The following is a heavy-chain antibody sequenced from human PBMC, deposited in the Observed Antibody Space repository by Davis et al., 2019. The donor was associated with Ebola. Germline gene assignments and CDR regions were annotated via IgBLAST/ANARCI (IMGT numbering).Heavy chain of an antibody. CDR3: ARWPPAAILGGYYYYYMDV. J-gene: IGHJ6*03. CDR1: GGSIGSRSYY. V-gene: IGHV4-61*05. CDR2: IYYSGST. D-gene: IGHD2-2*02. Sequence: PSETLSLTCTVSGGSIGSRSYYWGWIGQPQGRGLEWIGYIYYSGSTNYNPSLKSRVTISVDTSKNQFSLKLSSVTAADTAVYYCARWPPAAILGGYYYYYMDVWGKGTTVTVSS.